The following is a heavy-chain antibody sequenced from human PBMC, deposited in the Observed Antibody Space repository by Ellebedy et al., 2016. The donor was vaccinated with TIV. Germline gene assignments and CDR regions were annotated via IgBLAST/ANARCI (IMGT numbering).Heavy chain of an antibody. CDR3: AREDYSNGYFDY. J-gene: IGHJ4*02. CDR1: GGSISSYY. CDR2: IYYSGST. Sequence: SETLSLXXTVSGGSISSYYWSWFRQPPGKGLEWIGYIYYSGSTNYNPSLKSRVTISVDTSKNQFSLKLSSVTAADTAVYYCAREDYSNGYFDYWGQGTLVTVSS. V-gene: IGHV4-59*01. D-gene: IGHD4-11*01.